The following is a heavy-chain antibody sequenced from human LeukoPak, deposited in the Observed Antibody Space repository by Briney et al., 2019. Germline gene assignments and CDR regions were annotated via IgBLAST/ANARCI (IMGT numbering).Heavy chain of an antibody. CDR3: ARLRSARRPFDY. J-gene: IGHJ4*02. V-gene: IGHV4-39*07. Sequence: PSETLSLTCTVSGGSLSSSSYYWSWIRQPPGTGLEWIGEINHSGSTNYNPSLKSRVTISVDTSKNQFSLKLSSVTAADTAVYYCARLRSARRPFDYWGQGTLVTVSS. D-gene: IGHD6-25*01. CDR1: GGSLSSSSYY. CDR2: INHSGST.